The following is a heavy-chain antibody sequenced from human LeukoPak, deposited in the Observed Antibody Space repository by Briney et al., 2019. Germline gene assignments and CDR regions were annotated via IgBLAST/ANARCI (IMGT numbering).Heavy chain of an antibody. V-gene: IGHV3-23*01. D-gene: IGHD3-16*01. CDR2: IGGRGGST. J-gene: IGHJ5*02. Sequence: GGSLRLSCAASGFTFSSYAMSWVRQAPGKGLEWVSAIGGRGGSTYYADSLGGRFTISRDNSKDMVYLQMNSLKVEDTATYYCGKEGGAWGQGTKVTVSS. CDR1: GFTFSSYA. CDR3: GKEGGA.